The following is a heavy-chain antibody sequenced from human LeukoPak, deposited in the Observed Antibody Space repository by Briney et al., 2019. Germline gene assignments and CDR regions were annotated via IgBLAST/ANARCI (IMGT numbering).Heavy chain of an antibody. CDR1: GFTFSSYG. CDR2: ISYDGSNK. D-gene: IGHD6-19*01. CDR3: ASEITVAGTGDY. Sequence: PGGSLRLSCAASGFTFSSYGMHWVRQAPGKGLEWVAVISYDGSNKYYADSVKGRFTISRDNSKNTLYLQMNSLRAEDTAVYYCASEITVAGTGDYWGQGTLVTVSS. J-gene: IGHJ4*02. V-gene: IGHV3-30*03.